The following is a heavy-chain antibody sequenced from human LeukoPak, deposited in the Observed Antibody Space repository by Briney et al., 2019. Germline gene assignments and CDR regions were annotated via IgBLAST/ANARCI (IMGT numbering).Heavy chain of an antibody. CDR2: IYGSGGGI. CDR3: AKDRLPDGRWSLDY. CDR1: GFPFSTYA. D-gene: IGHD6-13*01. V-gene: IGHV3-23*01. J-gene: IGHJ4*02. Sequence: GGSLRLSCAASGFPFSTYAMNWVRQAPGKGLERVSGIYGSGGGIQYADSVKGRFTISRDNSKNTLYLQMNSLRAEDTALYYCAKDRLPDGRWSLDYWGQGTLVTVSS.